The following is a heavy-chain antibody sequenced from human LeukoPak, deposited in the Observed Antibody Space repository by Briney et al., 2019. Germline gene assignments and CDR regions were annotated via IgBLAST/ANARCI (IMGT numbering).Heavy chain of an antibody. Sequence: PGGSLRLSCAASGLTFSSYAMSWVRQAPGKGLEWVSAISGSGGSTYYAGSVKGRFTISRDNSKNTLYLQMNSLRAEDTAVYYCAKGDGYNVRDCYFDYWGQGTLVTVSS. CDR2: ISGSGGST. CDR3: AKGDGYNVRDCYFDY. CDR1: GLTFSSYA. D-gene: IGHD5-24*01. J-gene: IGHJ4*02. V-gene: IGHV3-23*01.